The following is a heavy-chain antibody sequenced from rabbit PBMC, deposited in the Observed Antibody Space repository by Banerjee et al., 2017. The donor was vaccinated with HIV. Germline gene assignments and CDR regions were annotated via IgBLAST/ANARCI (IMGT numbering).Heavy chain of an antibody. D-gene: IGHD3-1*01. CDR1: GFSFSSSYY. CDR3: ARADRNVNWGLNL. Sequence: QEQLVESGGGLVQPEGSLTLTCTASGFSFSSSYYMCWVRQAPGKGPEWIACIDAGSTAGTYYASWAKGRFTISKTSSTTVTLQMTSLTAADTATYFCARADRNVNWGLNLRGPGTLVTVS. J-gene: IGHJ4*01. V-gene: IGHV1S45*01. CDR2: IDAGSTAGT.